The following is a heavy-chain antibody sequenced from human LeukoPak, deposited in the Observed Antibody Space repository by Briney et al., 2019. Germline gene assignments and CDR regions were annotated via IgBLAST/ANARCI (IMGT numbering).Heavy chain of an antibody. J-gene: IGHJ4*02. CDR2: IWYDGSNK. CDR3: ARDGYSYGSGSPYVDY. CDR1: GFSFSGHW. Sequence: GGSLRLSCTASGFSFSGHWMHWVRQAPGKGLEWVAVIWYDGSNKYYADSVKGRFTISRDNSKNTLYLQMNSLRAEDTAVYYCARDGYSYGSGSPYVDYWGQGTLVTVSS. V-gene: IGHV3-33*08. D-gene: IGHD3-10*01.